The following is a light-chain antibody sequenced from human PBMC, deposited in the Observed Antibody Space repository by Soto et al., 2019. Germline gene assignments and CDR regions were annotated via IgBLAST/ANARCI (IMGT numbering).Light chain of an antibody. V-gene: IGKV3-15*01. J-gene: IGKJ5*01. CDR1: QSINNA. CDR3: QQYNTWPPLT. Sequence: EIVMTQSPATLSVSPGERATLSCRASQSINNALAWYQQKPGQAPRLLTYGPAARANGIPGRFSGSGSGTEFTLTITSLQSEDSAVYYCQQYNTWPPLTFGQGTRLDI. CDR2: GPA.